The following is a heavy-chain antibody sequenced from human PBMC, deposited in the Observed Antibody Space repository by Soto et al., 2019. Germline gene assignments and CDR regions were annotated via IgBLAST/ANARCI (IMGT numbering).Heavy chain of an antibody. V-gene: IGHV3-30-3*01. CDR2: ISYDGSNK. J-gene: IGHJ4*02. D-gene: IGHD3-16*01. Sequence: GGSLRLSCAASGFTFSSYAMHWGRQAPGKGLEGVAVISYDGSNKYYADSVKGRFTISRDNSKNTLYLQMNSLRAEDTAVYYCARDNQTFGVATQAGYDSWGQGTLVTVSS. CDR3: ARDNQTFGVATQAGYDS. CDR1: GFTFSSYA.